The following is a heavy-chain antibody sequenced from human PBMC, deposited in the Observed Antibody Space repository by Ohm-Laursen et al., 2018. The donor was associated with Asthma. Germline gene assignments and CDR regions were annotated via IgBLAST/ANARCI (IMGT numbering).Heavy chain of an antibody. Sequence: GSLRLSCTASGFTFSSYAMSWVRQAPGKGLEWVSAISGSDSSPWYADFVKGRFTISRDNSKNSLYLQMNSLRAEDTAVYYCARDWDYYDSSGYPEYWGQGTLVTVSS. V-gene: IGHV3-23*01. D-gene: IGHD3-22*01. CDR2: ISGSDSSP. J-gene: IGHJ4*02. CDR1: GFTFSSYA. CDR3: ARDWDYYDSSGYPEY.